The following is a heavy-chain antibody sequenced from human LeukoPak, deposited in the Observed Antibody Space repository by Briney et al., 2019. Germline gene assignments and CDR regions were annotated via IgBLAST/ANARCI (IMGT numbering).Heavy chain of an antibody. V-gene: IGHV1-46*01. Sequence: ASVKVSCKASGYTFTSYYMHWVRQAPGQGLEWMGIINPSGGSTSYAQKFQGRVTMTRDMSTSTVYMELSSLRSEDTAVYYCARAASMSGLTYYYYYDYMDVWGKGTTVTVSS. CDR3: ARAASMSGLTYYYYYDYMDV. D-gene: IGHD3-3*01. CDR2: INPSGGST. CDR1: GYTFTSYY. J-gene: IGHJ6*03.